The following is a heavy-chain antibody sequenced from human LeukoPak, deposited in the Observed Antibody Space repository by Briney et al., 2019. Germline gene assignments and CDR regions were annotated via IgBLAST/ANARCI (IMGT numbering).Heavy chain of an antibody. CDR1: GYTFSDYY. V-gene: IGHV1-2*02. D-gene: IGHD4-17*01. J-gene: IGHJ4*02. Sequence: GASVKVSCKASGYTFSDYYIHWVRQAPGQGLVWKGWISSNSDDTNFAQIFQGRVIMTRDTSISTAYMELSRLTSDDTALYYCARNYGHNSKYFDYWGQGTLVTVSS. CDR2: ISSNSDDT. CDR3: ARNYGHNSKYFDY.